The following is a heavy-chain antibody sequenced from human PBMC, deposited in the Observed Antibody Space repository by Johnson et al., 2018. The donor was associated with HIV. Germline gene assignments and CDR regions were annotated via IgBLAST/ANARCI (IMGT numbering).Heavy chain of an antibody. V-gene: IGHV3-20*04. CDR2: INWNGGST. Sequence: EVQLVESGGGVARPGGSLRLSCAASGFTFDDYGMSWVRQAPGKGLEWVSGINWNGGSTGYADSVKGRFTISRDNAKNCLYLQMNSLRPEDTAVYYCAKDQLVGATYAAFDIWGQGTMVTVSS. CDR1: GFTFDDYG. J-gene: IGHJ3*02. D-gene: IGHD1-26*01. CDR3: AKDQLVGATYAAFDI.